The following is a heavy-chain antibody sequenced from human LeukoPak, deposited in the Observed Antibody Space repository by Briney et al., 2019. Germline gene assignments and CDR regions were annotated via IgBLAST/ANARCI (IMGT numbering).Heavy chain of an antibody. CDR3: AREDVAGGSGSNYYYYGADV. CDR2: IHYTGST. V-gene: IGHV4-59*01. D-gene: IGHD3-10*01. Sequence: SETLSLTCTVSGGSINNYYWSWIRQPPGKGLEWIGVIHYTGSTNYNPSLKSRVTISVDTSKNQFSLKLSSVTAADTAVYYCAREDVAGGSGSNYYYYGADVWGQGTTVTVSS. CDR1: GGSINNYY. J-gene: IGHJ6*02.